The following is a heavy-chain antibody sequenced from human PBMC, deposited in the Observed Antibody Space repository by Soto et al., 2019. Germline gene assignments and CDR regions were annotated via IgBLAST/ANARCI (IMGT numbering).Heavy chain of an antibody. CDR1: GYTFTSYA. V-gene: IGHV1-3*01. CDR2: INADNGNT. Sequence: GASVKFSCKASGYTFTSYAMHWVRQAPGQRLEWMGWINADNGNTKYSQKFQGRVTITRDTSASTAYMELSSLRSEDTAVYYCARFEEGEYIDYWGQGSLVTVSS. D-gene: IGHD1-26*01. CDR3: ARFEEGEYIDY. J-gene: IGHJ4*02.